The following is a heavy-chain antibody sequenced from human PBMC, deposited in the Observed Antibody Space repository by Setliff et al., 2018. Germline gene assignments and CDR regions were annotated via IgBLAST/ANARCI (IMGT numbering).Heavy chain of an antibody. CDR3: AKDLGHGGDSDY. J-gene: IGHJ4*02. CDR2: IFLSGNT. CDR1: GVPISSSSYY. V-gene: IGHV4-39*07. Sequence: SETLSLTCTVSGVPISSSSYYWGWIRQSPGKGLEWIGSIFLSGNTYSNPSLKSRITISVDTSNKQFSLRLSSVTAADPAVYYCAKDLGHGGDSDYWGQGILVTVSS. D-gene: IGHD2-21*02.